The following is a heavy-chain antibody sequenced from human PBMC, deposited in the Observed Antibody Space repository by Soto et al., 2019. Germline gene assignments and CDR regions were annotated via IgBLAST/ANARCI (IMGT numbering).Heavy chain of an antibody. CDR3: ADWGGVDGDYAVFDY. CDR2: INSDGSST. D-gene: IGHD4-17*01. Sequence: EVQLVESGGGLVQPGGSLRLSCAASGFTINSHWTHWVRQAPGKGLVWVSRINSDGSSTNYADSVKGRFTISRDKAKTTLYLQMSSLRVVDTAVYDCADWGGVDGDYAVFDYWGLGALVTVSS. V-gene: IGHV3-74*01. CDR1: GFTINSHW. J-gene: IGHJ4*02.